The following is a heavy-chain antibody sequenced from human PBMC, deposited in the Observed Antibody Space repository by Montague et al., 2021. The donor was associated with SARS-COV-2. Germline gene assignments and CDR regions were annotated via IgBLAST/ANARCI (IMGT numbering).Heavy chain of an antibody. CDR1: GGSISSYY. CDR2: IYYSGST. D-gene: IGHD5-18*01. J-gene: IGHJ3*02. V-gene: IGHV4-59*01. CDR3: ARGSYGPDALDI. Sequence: SETRSLTCTVSGGSISSYYWSWIRQPPGKGLEWIGYIYYSGSTNYNPSLKSRVTISLDTSKNQFSLKLNSVTAADTAVYYCARGSYGPDALDIWGQGTMVTVSS.